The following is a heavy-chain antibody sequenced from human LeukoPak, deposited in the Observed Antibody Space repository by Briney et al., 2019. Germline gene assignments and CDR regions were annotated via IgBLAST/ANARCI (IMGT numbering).Heavy chain of an antibody. CDR2: IYTSGST. CDR1: GGSISPYY. V-gene: IGHV4-4*07. J-gene: IGHJ3*02. Sequence: PSETLSLTCTVSGGSISPYYWSWVRQPAGKGLEWIGRIYTSGSTDYNPSLKSRVTMSVDTSKNQFSLKLSSVTAADTAVYYCARDHGRAPIAPSDAFDIWGQGTMVTVSS. D-gene: IGHD3-22*01. CDR3: ARDHGRAPIAPSDAFDI.